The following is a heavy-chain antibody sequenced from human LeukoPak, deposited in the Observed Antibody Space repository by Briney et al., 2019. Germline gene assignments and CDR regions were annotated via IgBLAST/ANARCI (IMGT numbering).Heavy chain of an antibody. CDR1: GGSISSHY. CDR2: IYSSGSA. J-gene: IGHJ4*02. V-gene: IGHV4-59*11. D-gene: IGHD6-19*01. Sequence: PSETLSLTCTVSGGSISSHYWNWIRQAPGKGLEWIGYIYSSGSANSNPALKSRVTISVDTPNNQFSLKLSSVTAADTAVYYCARAHRGSGWEFDYWGQGTLVTVSS. CDR3: ARAHRGSGWEFDY.